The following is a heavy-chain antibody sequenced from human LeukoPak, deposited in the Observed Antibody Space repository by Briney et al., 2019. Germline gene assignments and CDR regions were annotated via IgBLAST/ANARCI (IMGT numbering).Heavy chain of an antibody. CDR1: GGPISSSSYY. D-gene: IGHD3-22*01. V-gene: IGHV4-39*02. Sequence: SETLSLTCTVSGGPISSSSYYWAWVRQPPGRGLGWIGSIYYSGSTYYNPSLKSRVTISVDTSKNQFSLKLSCVTAAGTAVYYCGREDYESRRRGGYWGQGTLVTVSS. J-gene: IGHJ4*02. CDR2: IYYSGST. CDR3: GREDYESRRRGGY.